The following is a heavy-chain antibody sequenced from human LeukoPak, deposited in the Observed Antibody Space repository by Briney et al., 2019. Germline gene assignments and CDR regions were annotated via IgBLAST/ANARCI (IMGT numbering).Heavy chain of an antibody. CDR2: IYHSGST. CDR3: ARSQRLYCSGGSCYPGYYGMDV. CDR1: GGSLSSSNW. D-gene: IGHD2-15*01. J-gene: IGHJ6*04. Sequence: SETLSITCAVSGGSLSSSNWWSWVRQPPGKGLEWIREIYHSGSTNYNPSLKSRVTISVDKSKNQFSLKLSSVTAADTAVYYCARSQRLYCSGGSCYPGYYGMDVRGKGTTVTVSS. V-gene: IGHV4-4*02.